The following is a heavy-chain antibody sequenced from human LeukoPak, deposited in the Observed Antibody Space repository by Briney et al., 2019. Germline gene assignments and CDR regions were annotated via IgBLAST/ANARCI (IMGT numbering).Heavy chain of an antibody. CDR3: ARGEWSSSPFDY. CDR2: IRYDGSNK. CDR1: GFTFSSYG. D-gene: IGHD6-6*01. Sequence: GGSLRLSCAASGFTFSSYGMHWARQAPGKGLEWVAFIRYDGSNKYYADSVKGRFTISRDNSKNTLYLQMNSLRAEDTAVYYCARGEWSSSPFDYWGQGTLVTVSS. J-gene: IGHJ4*02. V-gene: IGHV3-30*02.